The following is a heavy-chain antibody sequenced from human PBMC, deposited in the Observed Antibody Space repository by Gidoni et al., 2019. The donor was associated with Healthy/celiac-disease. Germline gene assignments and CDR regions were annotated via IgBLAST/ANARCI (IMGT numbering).Heavy chain of an antibody. CDR2: ISGSGGST. CDR3: AKASLGYCSSTSCFRTYYYYGMDV. V-gene: IGHV3-23*04. J-gene: IGHJ6*02. CDR1: GFTFSSYA. Sequence: EVQLVESGGGLVQPGGSLRLSCAASGFTFSSYAMRWVRQAPGKGLEWVSAISGSGGSTYYADSVKGRFTISRDNSKNTLYLQMNSLRAEDTAVYYCAKASLGYCSSTSCFRTYYYYGMDVWGQGTTVTVSS. D-gene: IGHD2-2*01.